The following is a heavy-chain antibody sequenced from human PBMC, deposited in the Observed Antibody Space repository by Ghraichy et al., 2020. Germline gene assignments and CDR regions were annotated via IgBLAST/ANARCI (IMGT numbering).Heavy chain of an antibody. J-gene: IGHJ4*02. CDR2: INSDGSST. CDR3: AREGPLAYCGGDCYSNDY. D-gene: IGHD2-21*02. V-gene: IGHV3-74*01. CDR1: GFTFSSYW. Sequence: GGSLRLSCAASGFTFSSYWMHWVRQAPGKGLVWVSRINSDGSSTSYADSVKGRFTISRDNAKNTLYLQMNSLRAEDTAVYYCAREGPLAYCGGDCYSNDYWGQGTLVTVSS.